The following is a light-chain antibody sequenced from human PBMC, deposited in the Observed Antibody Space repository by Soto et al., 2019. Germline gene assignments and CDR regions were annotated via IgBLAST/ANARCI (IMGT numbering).Light chain of an antibody. CDR1: SSDVGSYNL. CDR2: EGS. CDR3: CSYAGSSTYYV. Sequence: QSVLTQPASVSGSSGQSITISCTGTSSDVGSYNLVSWYQQHPGKAPKLMIYEGSKRPSGVSNRFSGSKSGNTASLTISGLQAEDEADYYCCSYAGSSTYYVFVTGTRSPS. V-gene: IGLV2-23*01. J-gene: IGLJ1*01.